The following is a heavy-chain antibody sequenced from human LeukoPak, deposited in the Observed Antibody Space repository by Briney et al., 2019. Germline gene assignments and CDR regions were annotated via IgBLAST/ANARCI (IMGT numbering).Heavy chain of an antibody. CDR1: GYTFTGYY. CDR2: INPNSGRT. V-gene: IGHV1-2*02. D-gene: IGHD3-10*01. Sequence: ASVKVSCKASGYTFTGYYMHWVRQAPGQGLEWMGWINPNSGRTNYAQKFQGRVTMTRDTSISTAYMELSRLRPDDTAVYYCARGWSYYGSGSYYIDPHFDYWGQGTLVTVSS. J-gene: IGHJ4*02. CDR3: ARGWSYYGSGSYYIDPHFDY.